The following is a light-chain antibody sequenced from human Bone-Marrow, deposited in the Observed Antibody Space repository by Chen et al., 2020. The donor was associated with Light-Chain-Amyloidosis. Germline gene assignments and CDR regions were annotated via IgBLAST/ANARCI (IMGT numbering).Light chain of an antibody. Sequence: NFMLTQPHSVSESPGKTVIISCTRSSGSIATNYVQWYQQRLGSSPTTVIYEDDQRPSGVPERFSGSIDRSSNSASLTISGLKTEDEADYYCQSYQGSSQGVFGGGTKLTVL. CDR2: EDD. J-gene: IGLJ3*02. V-gene: IGLV6-57*01. CDR1: SGSIATNY. CDR3: QSYQGSSQGV.